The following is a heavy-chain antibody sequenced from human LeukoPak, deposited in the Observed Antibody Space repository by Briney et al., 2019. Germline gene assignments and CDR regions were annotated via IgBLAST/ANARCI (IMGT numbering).Heavy chain of an antibody. D-gene: IGHD6-6*01. CDR1: GFTFSSYW. CDR3: ARDAYSSSSVPKDYFDY. V-gene: IGHV3-7*01. Sequence: PGGSLRLSCAASGFTFSSYWMSWVRQAPGKGLEWVANIKQDGSEKYYVDSVKGRFTISRDNAKNSLYLQMNSLRAEDTAVYYCARDAYSSSSVPKDYFDYWGQGTLVTVSS. J-gene: IGHJ4*02. CDR2: IKQDGSEK.